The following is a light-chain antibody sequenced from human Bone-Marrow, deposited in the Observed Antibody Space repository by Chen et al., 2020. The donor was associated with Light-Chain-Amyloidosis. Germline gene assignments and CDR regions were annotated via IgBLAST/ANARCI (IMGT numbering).Light chain of an antibody. V-gene: IGLV3-25*03. CDR3: QSADSSGTYEVI. CDR2: RDT. J-gene: IGLJ2*01. Sequence: SYEQTPPPSVSVSPGQTARITCSGDDLPTKYAYWYQQQPGQAPVLVIHRDTERPSGISERFSGSSSGTTATLTISGVQAEDEADYHCQSADSSGTYEVIFGGGTKLTVL. CDR1: DLPTKY.